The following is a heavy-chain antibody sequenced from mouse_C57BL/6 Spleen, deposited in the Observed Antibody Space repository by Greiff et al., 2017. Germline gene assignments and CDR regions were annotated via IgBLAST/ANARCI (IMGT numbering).Heavy chain of an antibody. V-gene: IGHV1-64*01. D-gene: IGHD1-1*01. Sequence: VQLQQPGAELVKPGASVKLSCKASGYTFTSYWMHWVKQRPGQGLEWIGMIHPNSGSTNYNEKFKSKATLTVDKSSSTAYMQLSSLTSEDSAVYYCARSYYDGSTYWYFDVWGTGTTVTVSS. CDR1: GYTFTSYW. CDR2: IHPNSGST. J-gene: IGHJ1*03. CDR3: ARSYYDGSTYWYFDV.